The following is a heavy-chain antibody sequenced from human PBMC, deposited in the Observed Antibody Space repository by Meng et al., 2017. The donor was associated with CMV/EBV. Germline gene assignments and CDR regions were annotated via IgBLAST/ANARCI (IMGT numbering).Heavy chain of an antibody. Sequence: GGSLRLSCAASGFTFSSYGMHWVRQAPGKGLEWVAVIWYDGSNKYYADSVKGRFTISRDNSKNTLYLQMNSLRAEDTAVYYCARIVTQWRYCSSTSCYKSGYFDLWGRGTLVTVSS. CDR3: ARIVTQWRYCSSTSCYKSGYFDL. CDR1: GFTFSSYG. V-gene: IGHV3-33*01. CDR2: IWYDGSNK. D-gene: IGHD2-2*01. J-gene: IGHJ2*01.